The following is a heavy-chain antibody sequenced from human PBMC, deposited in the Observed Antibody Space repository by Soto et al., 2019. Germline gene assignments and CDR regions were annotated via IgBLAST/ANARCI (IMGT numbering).Heavy chain of an antibody. V-gene: IGHV1-3*01. D-gene: IGHD6-6*01. CDR2: INAGNGNT. J-gene: IGHJ4*02. Sequence: ASVKVSCKASGYTFTSYGMHWVRQAPGQRLEWMGWINAGNGNTKYSQKFQGRVTITRDTSASTAYMELSSLRSEDTAVYYCARDPRIAARRYFDYWGQGTLVTVSS. CDR1: GYTFTSYG. CDR3: ARDPRIAARRYFDY.